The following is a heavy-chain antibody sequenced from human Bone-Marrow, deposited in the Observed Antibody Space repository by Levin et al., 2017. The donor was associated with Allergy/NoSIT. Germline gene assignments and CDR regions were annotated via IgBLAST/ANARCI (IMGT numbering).Heavy chain of an antibody. CDR2: FIPLFAVR. V-gene: IGHV1-69*13. Sequence: SVKVSCKASGGTFNTSTITWVRQAPGQGLEWMGGFIPLFAVRKYAPKLQSRVAITADESTRIAYMTLSRLRCEDTAMYYCARGSFDPSINTPGAFDVWGQGTMVTVSS. CDR1: GGTFNTST. CDR3: ARGSFDPSINTPGAFDV. D-gene: IGHD2/OR15-2a*01. J-gene: IGHJ3*01.